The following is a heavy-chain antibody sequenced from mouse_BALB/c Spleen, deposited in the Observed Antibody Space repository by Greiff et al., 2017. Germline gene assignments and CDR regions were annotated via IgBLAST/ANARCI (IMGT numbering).Heavy chain of an antibody. V-gene: IGHV5-4*02. CDR3: ARDYYGSSPLFAY. CDR2: ISDGGSYT. CDR1: GFTFSDYY. J-gene: IGHJ3*01. D-gene: IGHD1-1*01. Sequence: DVHLVESGGGLVKPGGSLKLSCAASGFTFSDYYMYWVRQTPEKRLEWVATISDGGSYTYYPDSVKGRFTISRDNAKNNLYLQMSSLKSEDTAMYYCARDYYGSSPLFAYWGQGTLVTVSA.